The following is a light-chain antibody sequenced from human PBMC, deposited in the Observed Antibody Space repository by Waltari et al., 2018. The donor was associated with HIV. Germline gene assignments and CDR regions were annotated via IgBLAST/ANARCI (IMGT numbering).Light chain of an antibody. V-gene: IGLV2-23*02. Sequence: QSALTQPASVSGSPGQSITISCTGTSSDVGSYNLVSWYQQHPGKAPKLMISEVNKRPSGLSNRFSGSKSGNTASLTISGLQAEDEADYYCCSYAGSNTPVVFGGGTKLTVL. CDR2: EVN. CDR1: SSDVGSYNL. CDR3: CSYAGSNTPVV. J-gene: IGLJ2*01.